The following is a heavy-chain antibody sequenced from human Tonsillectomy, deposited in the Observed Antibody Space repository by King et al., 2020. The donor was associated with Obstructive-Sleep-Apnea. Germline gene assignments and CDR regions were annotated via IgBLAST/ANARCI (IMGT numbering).Heavy chain of an antibody. CDR1: GYTFTSYY. CDR3: ARGNWNDVDYHYYYGMDV. Sequence: VQLVESGAEVKKPGASVKVSCKASGYTFTSYYMHWVRQAPGQGLEWMGIINPSGGSTSYAQKFQGRVTMTRDTSTSTVYMGLSSLRSEDTAVYYCARGNWNDVDYHYYYGMDVWGQGTTVTVSS. V-gene: IGHV1-46*01. CDR2: INPSGGST. J-gene: IGHJ6*02. D-gene: IGHD1-1*01.